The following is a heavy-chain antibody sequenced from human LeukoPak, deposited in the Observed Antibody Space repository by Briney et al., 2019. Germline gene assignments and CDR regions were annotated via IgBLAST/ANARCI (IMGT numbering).Heavy chain of an antibody. J-gene: IGHJ4*02. V-gene: IGHV3-30*02. CDR3: ATHCSGTTCHRDY. CDR1: GFTFSSSA. CDR2: IQSDGSYK. D-gene: IGHD2-2*01. Sequence: GGSLRLSCAASGFTFSSSAMHWVRQAPGKGLECVAFIQSDGSYKHYSDSVKGRLTISRDNSKNTLYLEMNSLRVVDTGVYYCATHCSGTTCHRDYWGQGTLVTVSS.